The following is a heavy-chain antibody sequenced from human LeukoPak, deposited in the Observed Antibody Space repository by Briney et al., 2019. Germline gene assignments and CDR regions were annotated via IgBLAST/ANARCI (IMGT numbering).Heavy chain of an antibody. CDR2: IWYDGSNK. CDR3: AREGRRYCTNGVCYRDY. D-gene: IGHD2-8*01. Sequence: QPGGSLRLSCAASGFTFSSYGMHWVRQAPGKGLEWVAVIWYDGSNKYYADSVKGRFTISRDNSKNTLYLQMNSLRAEDTAVYYCAREGRRYCTNGVCYRDYWGQGTLVTVSS. J-gene: IGHJ4*02. CDR1: GFTFSSYG. V-gene: IGHV3-33*08.